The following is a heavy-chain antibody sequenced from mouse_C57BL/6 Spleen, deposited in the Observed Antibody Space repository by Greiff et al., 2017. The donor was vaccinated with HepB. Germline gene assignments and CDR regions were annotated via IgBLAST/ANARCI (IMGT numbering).Heavy chain of an antibody. D-gene: IGHD1-3*01. CDR2: ISSGGSYT. CDR1: GFTFSSYG. J-gene: IGHJ4*01. V-gene: IGHV5-6*01. CDR3: ARHVKMDD. Sequence: EVKLVESGGDLVKPGGSLKLSCAASGFTFSSYGMSWVRQTPDKRLEWVATISSGGSYTYYPDSVKGRFTISRDNAKNTLYLQMSSLKSEDTAMYYCARHVKMDDWGQGTSVTVSS.